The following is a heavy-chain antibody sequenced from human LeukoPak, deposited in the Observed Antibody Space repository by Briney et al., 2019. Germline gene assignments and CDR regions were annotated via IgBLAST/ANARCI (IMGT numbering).Heavy chain of an antibody. J-gene: IGHJ4*02. V-gene: IGHV3-21*01. D-gene: IGHD2-2*03. CDR3: ASPPPGYCSSTSCYLGY. CDR2: ISSSSSYI. CDR1: GFTFSSYS. Sequence: GGSLRLSCAASGFTFSSYSMNWVRQAPGKGLEWVSSISSSSSYIYYADSVKGRFTISRDNSKNTLYLQMNSLRAEDTAVYYCASPPPGYCSSTSCYLGYWGQGTLVTVSS.